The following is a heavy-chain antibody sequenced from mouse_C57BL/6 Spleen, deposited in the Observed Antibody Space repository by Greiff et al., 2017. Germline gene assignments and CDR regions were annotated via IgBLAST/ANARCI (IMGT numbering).Heavy chain of an antibody. V-gene: IGHV1-5*01. J-gene: IGHJ4*01. CDR1: GYTFTSYW. D-gene: IGHD1-1*01. CDR2: IYPGNSDT. CDR3: TRGGSTVVAMDYAMDY. Sequence: QLQESGTVLARPGASVKMSCKTSGYTFTSYWMHWVKQRPGQGLEWIGAIYPGNSDTSYNQKFKGKAKLTAVTSASTAYMELSSLTNEDSAVYYCTRGGSTVVAMDYAMDYWGQGTSVTVSS.